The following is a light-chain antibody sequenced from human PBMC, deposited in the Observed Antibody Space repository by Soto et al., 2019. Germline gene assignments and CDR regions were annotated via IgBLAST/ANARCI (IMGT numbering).Light chain of an antibody. J-gene: IGKJ4*01. Sequence: EIVLTQSPATLSLSPGERATLSCRASQSVSSYLAWYQQKPGQSPRLLIYEASIRATGIPARFSGCGSGTDFTLTISSLEPEDFALYYCQQHSNWPLTFGGGTQVEIK. V-gene: IGKV3-11*01. CDR3: QQHSNWPLT. CDR1: QSVSSY. CDR2: EAS.